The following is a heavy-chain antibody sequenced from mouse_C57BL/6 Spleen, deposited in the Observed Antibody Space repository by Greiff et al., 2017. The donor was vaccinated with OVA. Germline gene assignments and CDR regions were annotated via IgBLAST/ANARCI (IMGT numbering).Heavy chain of an antibody. CDR1: GFTFSDYG. J-gene: IGHJ2*01. CDR2: ISSGSSTI. D-gene: IGHD3-2*02. CDR3: ARTAQAIFDY. V-gene: IGHV5-17*01. Sequence: EMKLVESGGGLVKPGGSLKLSCAASGFTFSDYGMHWVRQAPEKGLEWVAYISSGSSTIYYADTVKGRFTISRDNAKNTLFLQMTSLRSEDTAMYYCARTAQAIFDYWGQGTTLTVSS.